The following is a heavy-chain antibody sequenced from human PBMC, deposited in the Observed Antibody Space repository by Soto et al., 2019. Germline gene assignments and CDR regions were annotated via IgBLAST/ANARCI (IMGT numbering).Heavy chain of an antibody. CDR2: INPNSGGT. CDR1: GYTFTGYY. CDR3: ASGDIVLMGSSVDV. V-gene: IGHV1-2*02. J-gene: IGHJ6*02. Sequence: AASVKVSCKASGYTFTGYYMHWVRQAPGQGLEWMGWINPNSGGTNYAQKFQGRVTMTRDTSISTAYMELSRLRSDDTAVYYCASGDIVLMGSSVDVWGQGTTVTVSS. D-gene: IGHD2-8*01.